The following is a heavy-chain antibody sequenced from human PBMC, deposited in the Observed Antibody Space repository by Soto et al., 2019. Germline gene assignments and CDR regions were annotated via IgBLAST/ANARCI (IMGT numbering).Heavy chain of an antibody. V-gene: IGHV1-18*01. Sequence: QIQLVQSGTEVRKPGASAKVSCKTSGYTFTNNDVCWVRQTPGQGLEWMGWISPYSGKTNYARKFKGRVTMTTDTSTSTVYMELTSLTSHDTAVYYCAREGLLLLPDYWGQGTLVTVSS. CDR2: ISPYSGKT. D-gene: IGHD3-22*01. CDR1: GYTFTNND. J-gene: IGHJ4*02. CDR3: AREGLLLLPDY.